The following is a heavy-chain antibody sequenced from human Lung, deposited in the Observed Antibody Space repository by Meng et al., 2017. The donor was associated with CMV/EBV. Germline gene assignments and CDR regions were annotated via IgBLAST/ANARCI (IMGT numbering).Heavy chain of an antibody. CDR1: GYTLTGHY. CDR2: INPNSGGT. V-gene: IGHV1-2*02. J-gene: IGHJ6*02. CDR3: AREFWMVPGGMGMDV. Sequence: ASXXVSXKTSGYTLTGHYLHLVRQAPGEALEWMGWINPNSGGTNYALKFQGRVTMTSDTSISTGYMELSSLRSDDTAMYYCAREFWMVPGGMGMDVWGQGTTVTVSS. D-gene: IGHD2-2*01.